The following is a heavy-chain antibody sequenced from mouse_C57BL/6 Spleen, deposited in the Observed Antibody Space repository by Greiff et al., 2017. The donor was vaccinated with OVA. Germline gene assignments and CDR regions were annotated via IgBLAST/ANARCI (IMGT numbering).Heavy chain of an antibody. CDR2: IDPETGGT. J-gene: IGHJ3*01. D-gene: IGHD1-1*01. CDR3: TRRDYYGSKDWFAY. CDR1: GYTFTDYE. Sequence: QVQLQQSGAELVRPGASVTLSCKASGYTFTDYEMHWVKQTPVHGLEWIGAIDPETGGTAYNQKFKGKAILTADKSSSTAYMELRSLTSEDSAVYYCTRRDYYGSKDWFAYWGQGTLVTVSA. V-gene: IGHV1-15*01.